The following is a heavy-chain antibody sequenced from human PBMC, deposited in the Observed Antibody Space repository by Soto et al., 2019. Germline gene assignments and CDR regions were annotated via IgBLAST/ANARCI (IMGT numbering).Heavy chain of an antibody. V-gene: IGHV4-39*01. CDR2: IYYSGST. J-gene: IGHJ2*01. Sequence: QLQLQESGPGLVKPSETLSLTCTVSGGSISSSSYYWGWIRQPPGKGLEWIGSIYYSGSTYYNPSLKSRVTISVDTSKNQFSLKLSSVTAADTAVYYCASTGDHWYFDLWGRGTLVTVSS. CDR3: ASTGDHWYFDL. CDR1: GGSISSSSYY. D-gene: IGHD7-27*01.